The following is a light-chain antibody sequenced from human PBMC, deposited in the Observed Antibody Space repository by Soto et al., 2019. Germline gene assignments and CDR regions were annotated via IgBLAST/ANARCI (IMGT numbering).Light chain of an antibody. V-gene: IGKV1-39*01. CDR3: QQSYSTPLT. J-gene: IGKJ4*01. CDR2: AAS. CDR1: QSISSY. Sequence: DIQMTQSPSSLSAYVGDRVTITCRASQSISSYLNWYQQKPGKAPKLLIYAASSLQSGVPSRFSGSGSGTDFTLTISSLQPEDFATYYCQQSYSTPLTFGGGTKVEI.